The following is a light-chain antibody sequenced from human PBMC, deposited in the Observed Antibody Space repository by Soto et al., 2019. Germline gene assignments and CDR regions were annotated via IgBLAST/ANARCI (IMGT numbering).Light chain of an antibody. CDR2: GNI. CDR1: SSNIGAGYD. J-gene: IGLJ2*01. CDR3: PSYDSSLSAVV. V-gene: IGLV1-40*01. Sequence: QSVLTQPPSVSGAPGQRVTISCTGSSSNIGAGYDVHWYQQLPGTAPRLLIYGNINRPSGVPDRFSGSKSGTSASLAITGLQAEDEADYYCPSYDSSLSAVVFGGGTKLTVL.